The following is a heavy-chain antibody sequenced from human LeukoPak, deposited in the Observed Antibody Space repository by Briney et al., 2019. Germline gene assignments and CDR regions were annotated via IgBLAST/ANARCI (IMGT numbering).Heavy chain of an antibody. D-gene: IGHD6-6*01. J-gene: IGHJ4*02. Sequence: SETLSLTCTVSGGSISSSSYFWAWIRQPPGKGLEWIGSIYYSGSTYYNPSLKSRVTISVDTSKNRFSLKLSSVTAADTAVYYCARHGYGSSSELSYWGQGTLVTVSS. V-gene: IGHV4-39*01. CDR1: GGSISSSSYF. CDR2: IYYSGST. CDR3: ARHGYGSSSELSY.